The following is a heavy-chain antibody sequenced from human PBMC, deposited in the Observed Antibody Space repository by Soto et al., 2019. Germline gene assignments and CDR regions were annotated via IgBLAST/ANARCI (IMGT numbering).Heavy chain of an antibody. CDR3: ASLQRRPNGDSRGYYYGMDG. J-gene: IGHJ6*02. CDR2: IIPIFGTA. V-gene: IGHV1-69*06. CDR1: GGTFSSYA. Sequence: SVKVSCQASGGTFSSYAISWVRQAPGQGLEWMGGIIPIFGTANYAQKFQGRVTITADKSTSTAYMELSSLRSEDTAVYYCASLQRRPNGDSRGYYYGMDGWGQGTSVSFAS. D-gene: IGHD7-27*01.